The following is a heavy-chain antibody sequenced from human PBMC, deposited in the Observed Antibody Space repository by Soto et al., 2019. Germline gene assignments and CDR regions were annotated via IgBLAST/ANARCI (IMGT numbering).Heavy chain of an antibody. CDR1: GASINSGASY. D-gene: IGHD2-15*01. J-gene: IGHJ3*02. CDR2: IYDSGIT. Sequence: QVQLQESGPGLLKPSQTLSLTCSVTGASINSGASYWCWIRQHPEKGLELMGYIYDSGITYYNPDLKRRATMSMDASENQFCLKLSSVTAADTAVYYCARDRGATRYRHFGGFDIWGPGTVVTVSS. V-gene: IGHV4-31*03. CDR3: ARDRGATRYRHFGGFDI.